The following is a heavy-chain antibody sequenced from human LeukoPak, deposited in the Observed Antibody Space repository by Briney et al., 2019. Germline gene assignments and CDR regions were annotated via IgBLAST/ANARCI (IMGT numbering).Heavy chain of an antibody. CDR1: GYTFTGYY. J-gene: IGHJ5*02. D-gene: IGHD3-10*01. CDR3: ARRSISVVRGVMTDNWFDP. Sequence: ASVKVSCKASGYTFTGYYMHWVRQAPGQGLEWMGWINPNSGGTNYAQKFQGRVTMTRDTSISTAYMELSRLRSDDTAVYYCARRSISVVRGVMTDNWFDPWGQGTLVTVSS. V-gene: IGHV1-2*02. CDR2: INPNSGGT.